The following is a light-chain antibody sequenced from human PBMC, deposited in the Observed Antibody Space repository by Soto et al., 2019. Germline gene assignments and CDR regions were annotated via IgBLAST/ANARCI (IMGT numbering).Light chain of an antibody. CDR1: SSDVGLYDY. CDR2: EVS. CDR3: SSYTTVFTYV. Sequence: QSALTQPASVSGSPGQSITVSCTGTSSDVGLYDYVSWFQQHPGKSPKLIIYEVSHRPSGVSSRFSGSKSGNAASLTISGLQTEDEANYYCSSYTTVFTYVFGTGTKVTV. V-gene: IGLV2-14*01. J-gene: IGLJ1*01.